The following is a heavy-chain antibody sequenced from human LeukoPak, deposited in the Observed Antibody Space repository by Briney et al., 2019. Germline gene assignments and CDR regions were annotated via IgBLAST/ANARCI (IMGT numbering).Heavy chain of an antibody. CDR3: ARGRSVNYFGQDY. CDR1: GYTFTSYG. Sequence: ASVKVSCKASGYTFTSYGISWVRQAPGQGLEWMGGIIPIFGTANYAQKFQGRVTITADKSTSTAYMELSSLTSDDTAVYFCARGRSVNYFGQDYWGQGTLVTVSS. D-gene: IGHD3-10*01. CDR2: IIPIFGTA. V-gene: IGHV1-69*06. J-gene: IGHJ4*02.